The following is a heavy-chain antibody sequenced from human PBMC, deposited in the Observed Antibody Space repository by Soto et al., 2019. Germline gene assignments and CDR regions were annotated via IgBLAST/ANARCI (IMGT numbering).Heavy chain of an antibody. V-gene: IGHV1-46*01. Sequence: ASVKISCKSSGYTFTSYYIHCVRQAPGQGLEWMGIINPSGGSTSYAQKFQGRVTMTRDTSTSTVYMELSSLRSEDTAVYYCARAMKLREYSSDYWGQGTLVTVSS. CDR2: INPSGGST. J-gene: IGHJ4*02. CDR3: ARAMKLREYSSDY. CDR1: GYTFTSYY. D-gene: IGHD2-21*01.